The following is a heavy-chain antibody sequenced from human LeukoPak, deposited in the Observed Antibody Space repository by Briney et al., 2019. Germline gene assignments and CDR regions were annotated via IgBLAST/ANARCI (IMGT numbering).Heavy chain of an antibody. J-gene: IGHJ4*02. CDR2: IYNSGST. CDR1: GGSISSYY. CDR3: ARGSDFGDY. V-gene: IGHV4-59*01. D-gene: IGHD4-17*01. Sequence: SETLSLTCTVSGGSISSYYWSWIRQPPGKGLEWIGYIYNSGSTNYNPSLKSRVTISVDTSKNQLSMKLSSATAADAAVYYCARGSDFGDYWGQGTLVTVSS.